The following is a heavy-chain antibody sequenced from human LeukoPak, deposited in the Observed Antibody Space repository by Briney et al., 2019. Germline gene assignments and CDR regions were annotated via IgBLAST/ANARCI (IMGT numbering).Heavy chain of an antibody. CDR3: ARGRGGSCLYFQH. V-gene: IGHV4-34*01. Sequence: SETLSLTCAVYGGSFSGYYWSWIRQPPGKGLEWIGEINHSGSTNYNPSLKSRVTISVDTSKNQFSLKLSSVTAADTAVYYCARGRGGSCLYFQHWGQGTLVTVSS. D-gene: IGHD2-15*01. CDR1: GGSFSGYY. J-gene: IGHJ1*01. CDR2: INHSGST.